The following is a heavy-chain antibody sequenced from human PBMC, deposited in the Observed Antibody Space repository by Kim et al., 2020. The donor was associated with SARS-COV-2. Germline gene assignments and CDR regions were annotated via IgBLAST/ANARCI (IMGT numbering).Heavy chain of an antibody. D-gene: IGHD2-21*02. CDR2: ISGSGGGT. CDR3: AGPPTARYAFDI. CDR1: GFTFSTSA. Sequence: GGSLRLSCAASGFTFSTSAMRWVRQAPGKGLEWVSAISGSGGGTSYADSVKGRFTISRDNSKNTLYLQMNSLRAEDTAVYYCAGPPTARYAFDIWGQGTIVTVSS. J-gene: IGHJ3*02. V-gene: IGHV3-23*01.